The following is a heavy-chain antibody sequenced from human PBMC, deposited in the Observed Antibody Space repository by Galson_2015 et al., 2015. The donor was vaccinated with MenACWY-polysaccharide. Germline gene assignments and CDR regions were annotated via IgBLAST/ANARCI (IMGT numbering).Heavy chain of an antibody. J-gene: IGHJ6*02. V-gene: IGHV4-59*01. CDR1: GGSMRNYY. Sequence: SETLSLTCTVSGGSMRNYYWSWIRQPPGKGLEWIGYTYSSGSTNYNPSLKSRVTVSVDASKNQFSLNLSSVTAADTAVYYCARGGDGYNNHYSYYGVDVWGRGTTVTVSS. CDR3: ARGGDGYNNHYSYYGVDV. D-gene: IGHD5-24*01. CDR2: TYSSGST.